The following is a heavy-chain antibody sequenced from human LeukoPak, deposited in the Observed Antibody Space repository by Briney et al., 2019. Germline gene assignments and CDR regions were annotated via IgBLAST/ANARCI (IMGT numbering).Heavy chain of an antibody. CDR2: ISSNSSDK. CDR3: ARDRFASGDFDY. Sequence: PGGSLRLSCAASGFTFSSYSMNWVRQAPGKGLEWVSSISSNSSDKYYADSVKGRFTISRDNAKNSLYLQMNSLRAEDTAVYYFARDRFASGDFDYWGQGTLVTVSS. V-gene: IGHV3-21*01. CDR1: GFTFSSYS. J-gene: IGHJ4*02. D-gene: IGHD3-3*01.